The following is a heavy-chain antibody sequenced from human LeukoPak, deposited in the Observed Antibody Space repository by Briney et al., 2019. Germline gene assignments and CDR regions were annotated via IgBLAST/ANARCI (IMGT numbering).Heavy chain of an antibody. CDR1: GFTFSSYA. CDR2: ISGSCGST. CDR3: AKAVAGTSDY. Sequence: PGGSLRLSCAASGFTFSSYAMSWVRQAPGKGREWVSAISGSCGSTYYADSVKGRFTNSRDNSKNTLYLQMNSLRAEDTAVYYCAKAVAGTSDYWGQGTLVTVSS. J-gene: IGHJ4*02. D-gene: IGHD6-19*01. V-gene: IGHV3-23*01.